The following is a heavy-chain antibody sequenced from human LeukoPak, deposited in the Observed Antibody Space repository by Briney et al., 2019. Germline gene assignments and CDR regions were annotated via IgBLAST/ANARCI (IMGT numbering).Heavy chain of an antibody. CDR1: GGSFSDYY. Sequence: SETLSLTCAVYGGSFSDYYWSWIRQTPGEGLQWIGGIKHSGSTDYNPSLKSRVTMSVDTSKNQFSLKLSSVTAADTAVYYCARERVGATMGDAFDIWGQGTMVTVSS. CDR3: ARERVGATMGDAFDI. V-gene: IGHV4-34*01. CDR2: IKHSGST. D-gene: IGHD1-26*01. J-gene: IGHJ3*02.